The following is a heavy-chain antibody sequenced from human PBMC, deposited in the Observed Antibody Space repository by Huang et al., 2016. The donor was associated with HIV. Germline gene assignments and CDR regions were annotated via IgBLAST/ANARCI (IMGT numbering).Heavy chain of an antibody. D-gene: IGHD2-15*01. J-gene: IGHJ3*02. Sequence: EVQLVQSGAEVKRPGESLKISCKGSRYNFAGYGIGWVRQMPGNGLEWRVSIYFDDSDARYSPSLQGQVTISADTSLYSSYLQWTSLRASDTAIFYCARRRRGGFDIWGQGTLVTVSS. V-gene: IGHV5-51*03. CDR3: ARRRRGGFDI. CDR1: RYNFAGYG. CDR2: IYFDDSDA.